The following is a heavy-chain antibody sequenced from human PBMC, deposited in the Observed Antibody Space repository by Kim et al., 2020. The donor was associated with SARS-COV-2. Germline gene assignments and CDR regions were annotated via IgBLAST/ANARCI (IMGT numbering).Heavy chain of an antibody. CDR1: GFTFSSYS. V-gene: IGHV3-21*01. Sequence: GGSLRLSCAASGFTFSSYSMNWVRQAPGKGLEWVSSISSSSSYIYYADSVKGRFTISRDNAKNSLYLQMNSLRAEDTAVYYCAREEVLRHFDYYYGMDVWGQGTTVTVSS. CDR2: ISSSSSYI. D-gene: IGHD2-15*01. J-gene: IGHJ6*02. CDR3: AREEVLRHFDYYYGMDV.